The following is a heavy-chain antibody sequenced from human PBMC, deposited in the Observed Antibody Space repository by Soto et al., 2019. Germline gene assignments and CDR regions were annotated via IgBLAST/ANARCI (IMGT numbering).Heavy chain of an antibody. CDR1: GGSIRNGDYY. V-gene: IGHV4-30-4*02. D-gene: IGHD3-16*01. Sequence: SETLSLTCTVSGGSIRNGDYYWGWIRQPPGKGLEWIGYVYYSGTTYSHPSLNSRVSISVDTSENQFSLRLISVTAAADTAVYYCTRGPPGGYGMDVWGQGTTVTVSS. CDR2: VYYSGTT. CDR3: TRGPPGGYGMDV. J-gene: IGHJ6*02.